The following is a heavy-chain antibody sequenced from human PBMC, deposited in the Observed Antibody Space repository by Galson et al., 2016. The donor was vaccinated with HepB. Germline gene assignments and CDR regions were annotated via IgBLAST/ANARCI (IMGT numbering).Heavy chain of an antibody. D-gene: IGHD4-11*01. V-gene: IGHV3-49*03. CDR1: GFTFGDYA. J-gene: IGHJ4*02. Sequence: SLRLSCATSGFTFGDYAMSWFRQAPGKGLEWVGFIRSKTYGGTTEYAASVKGRFTISRDDSESLAYLQMSSLNTGDTALSYCARGTPDYIPYYFDYWGQGTLGTVSS. CDR3: ARGTPDYIPYYFDY. CDR2: IRSKTYGGTT.